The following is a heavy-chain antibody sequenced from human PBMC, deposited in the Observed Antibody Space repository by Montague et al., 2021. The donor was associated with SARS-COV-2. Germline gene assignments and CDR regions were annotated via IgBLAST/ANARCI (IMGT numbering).Heavy chain of an antibody. CDR2: IYYSGGI. D-gene: IGHD3-10*01. J-gene: IGHJ5*02. CDR3: ARAVSVRRAVNWFDP. Sequence: SETQSLTYTVAGGSMSDHYWAWIRQPPGKGLEWLAYIYYSGGINSNASLKSRVSMSVDTSKNQFSLKLTSVTAADTAVYYCARAVSVRRAVNWFDPWGQGTLVTVSS. CDR1: GGSMSDHY. V-gene: IGHV4-59*11.